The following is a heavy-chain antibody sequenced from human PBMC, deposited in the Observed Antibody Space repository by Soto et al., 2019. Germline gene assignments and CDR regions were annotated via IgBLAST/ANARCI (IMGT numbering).Heavy chain of an antibody. CDR1: GGSISSAAYY. Sequence: QVRLQESGPGLVKPSQTLSLTCTVSGGSISSAAYYWSWIRQHPGKGLEWIGYVSHSGSTSYNPSLKSLVIISVDTSKNQFSLSVASVTAADTAVYYCAREYTYGSNFFDCWGQGALVTVPS. D-gene: IGHD5-18*01. V-gene: IGHV4-31*01. CDR3: AREYTYGSNFFDC. J-gene: IGHJ4*02. CDR2: VSHSGST.